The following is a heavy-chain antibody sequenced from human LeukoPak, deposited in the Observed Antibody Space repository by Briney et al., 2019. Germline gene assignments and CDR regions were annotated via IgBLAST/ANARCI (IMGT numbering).Heavy chain of an antibody. Sequence: GGSLRLSCAASGFTFSSYGMHWVRQAPGKGREWVAVRWYDGSNKYYADSVKGRFTISRDNSKNTLYLQMNSLRAEDTAVYYCAKDSADYYDSSGYFRFYYYYYYMDVWGKGTTVTVSS. D-gene: IGHD3-22*01. CDR2: RWYDGSNK. CDR3: AKDSADYYDSSGYFRFYYYYYYMDV. V-gene: IGHV3-33*06. CDR1: GFTFSSYG. J-gene: IGHJ6*03.